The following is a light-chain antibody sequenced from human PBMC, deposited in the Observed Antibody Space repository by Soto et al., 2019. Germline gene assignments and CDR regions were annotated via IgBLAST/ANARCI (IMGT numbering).Light chain of an antibody. CDR3: QSYDSSLSGWV. V-gene: IGLV1-40*01. J-gene: IGLJ3*02. CDR2: GNS. Sequence: QTVVTQPPSVSGPPGQRVTISCTGSSSNIGAGYDVHWYQQLPGTAPKLLIYGNSNRPSGVPDRFSGSKSGTSAYLAITGLQAEDEADYYCQSYDSSLSGWVFGGGTKLTFL. CDR1: SSNIGAGYD.